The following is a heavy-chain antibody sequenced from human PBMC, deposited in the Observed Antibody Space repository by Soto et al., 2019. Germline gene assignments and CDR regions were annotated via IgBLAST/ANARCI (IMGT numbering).Heavy chain of an antibody. J-gene: IGHJ4*02. CDR2: MNPNSGNT. CDR3: ARGVRLERQYYFDY. CDR1: GYTFTSYD. V-gene: IGHV1-8*01. Sequence: ASVKVSCKASGYTFTSYDINWVRQATGQGLEWMGWMNPNSGNTGYAQKFQGRVTMTRNTSIRTAYMELSSLRSEDTAVYYCARGVRLERQYYFDYWGQGNMVTVYS. D-gene: IGHD1-1*01.